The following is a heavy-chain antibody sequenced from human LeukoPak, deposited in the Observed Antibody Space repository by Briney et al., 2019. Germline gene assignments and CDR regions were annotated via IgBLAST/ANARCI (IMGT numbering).Heavy chain of an antibody. CDR1: GFTVSSNY. CDR3: ARGGSYLSAFDI. Sequence: GGSLRLSCPASGFTVSSNYMSWVRRAPGKGLAWVAIIYSGGSTFYADSGKGRFTISRDNSKNTLNLQMNSLRAEDTAVYYCARGGSYLSAFDIWGQGTMVTVSS. D-gene: IGHD1-26*01. J-gene: IGHJ3*02. V-gene: IGHV3-53*01. CDR2: IYSGGST.